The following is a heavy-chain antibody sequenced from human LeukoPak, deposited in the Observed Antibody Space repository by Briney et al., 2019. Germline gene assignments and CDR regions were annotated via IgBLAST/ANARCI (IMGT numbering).Heavy chain of an antibody. CDR2: MYYRGST. V-gene: IGHV4-34*01. J-gene: IGHJ4*02. D-gene: IGHD5-18*01. CDR3: ARLRVRGYGYGPWEGPTWLDY. CDR1: GGSFSGYY. Sequence: SETLSLTCAVYGGSFSGYYWSWIRQPPGKGLEWIGSMYYRGSTYYNPSLKSRVTISVDTSKNQFSLKLSSVTAADTAVYYCARLRVRGYGYGPWEGPTWLDYWGQGTLVTVSS.